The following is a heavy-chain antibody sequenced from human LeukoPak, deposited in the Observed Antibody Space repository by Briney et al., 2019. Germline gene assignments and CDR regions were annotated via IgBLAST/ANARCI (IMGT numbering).Heavy chain of an antibody. CDR1: GYTFTSYD. V-gene: IGHV1-8*01. Sequence: GASVKVSCKASGYTFTSYDINWVRQATGQGLEWMGWMNPNRGNTGYAQKFQGRVTMTRNTSISTAYMELSSLRSEDTAVYYCARFHCSGGSCYSGTYYYMDVWGKGTTVTVSS. J-gene: IGHJ6*03. D-gene: IGHD2-15*01. CDR3: ARFHCSGGSCYSGTYYYMDV. CDR2: MNPNRGNT.